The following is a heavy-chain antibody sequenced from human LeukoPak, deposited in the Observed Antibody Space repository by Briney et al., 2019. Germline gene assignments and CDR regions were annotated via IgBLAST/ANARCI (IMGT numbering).Heavy chain of an antibody. CDR3: ARASNVVVTDRGWFDP. CDR2: IYYSGST. CDR1: GGSFSGYY. D-gene: IGHD2-21*02. J-gene: IGHJ5*02. Sequence: SETLSLTCAVYGGSFSGYYWSWIRQPPGKGLEWIGYIYYSGSTNYNPSLKSRVTISVDTSKNQFSLKLSSVTAADTAVYYCARASNVVVTDRGWFDPWGQGTLVTVSS. V-gene: IGHV4-59*01.